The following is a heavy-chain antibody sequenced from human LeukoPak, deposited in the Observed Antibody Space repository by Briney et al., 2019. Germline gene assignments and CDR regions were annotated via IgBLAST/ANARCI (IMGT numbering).Heavy chain of an antibody. V-gene: IGHV1-18*01. D-gene: IGHD3-10*01. CDR1: GYTFTSYG. Sequence: ASVKVSCKASGYTFTSYGISWVRQAPGQGLEWMGWISAYNGNINYAQKLQGRVTMTTDTSTTTAYMELRSLRSDDTAVYYCARANYHGSGSYCDYWGQGTLVTVSS. CDR3: ARANYHGSGSYCDY. CDR2: ISAYNGNI. J-gene: IGHJ4*02.